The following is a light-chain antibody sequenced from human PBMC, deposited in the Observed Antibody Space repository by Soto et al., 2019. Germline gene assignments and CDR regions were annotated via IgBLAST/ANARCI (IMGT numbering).Light chain of an antibody. CDR3: SSYAGSNNYV. V-gene: IGLV2-8*01. J-gene: IGLJ1*01. CDR1: SSDVGGYNY. CDR2: EVS. Sequence: QSVVTQPACVSGSPGQSITISCTGTSSDVGGYNYVSWYQQHPGKAPKLMIYEVSKRPSGVPDRFSGSKSGNTASLTVSGLQAEDEADYYCSSYAGSNNYVFGTGTKVTVL.